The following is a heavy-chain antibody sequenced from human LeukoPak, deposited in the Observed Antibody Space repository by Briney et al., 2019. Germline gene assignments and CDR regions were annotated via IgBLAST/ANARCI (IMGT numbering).Heavy chain of an antibody. CDR3: ARAGPAYSIDY. CDR2: IYYSGST. D-gene: IGHD4-11*01. J-gene: IGHJ4*02. CDR1: GDSISSYY. Sequence: SETLSLTCTVSGDSISSYYWSWIRQPPGKGLEWIGYIYYSGSTNYNPSLKSRVTISVDTSTNQFSLKLSSVTAADTAVYYCARAGPAYSIDYWGQGTLVTVSS. V-gene: IGHV4-59*01.